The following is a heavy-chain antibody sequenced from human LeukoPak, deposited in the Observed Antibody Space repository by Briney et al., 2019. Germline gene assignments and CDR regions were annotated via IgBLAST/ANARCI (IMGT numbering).Heavy chain of an antibody. CDR3: ARSWKRDGYNFGY. V-gene: IGHV3-21*01. CDR1: GFTFSSYS. D-gene: IGHD5-24*01. J-gene: IGHJ4*02. Sequence: VGSLRLSCAASGFTFSSYSMNWVRQAPGKGLEWVSSISNSSSYIYYADSVKGRFTISRDNAKNSLYLQMNSLRAEDTAVYYCARSWKRDGYNFGYWGQGTLVTVT. CDR2: ISNSSSYI.